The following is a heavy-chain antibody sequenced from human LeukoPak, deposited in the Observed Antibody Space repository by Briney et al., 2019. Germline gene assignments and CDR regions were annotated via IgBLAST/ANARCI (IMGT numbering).Heavy chain of an antibody. Sequence: ASVKVSCKASGYTFTSYGISWVRQAPGHGLECMGWISPNSGVTNYAQKFQGRITMTGDTSISTGYMELSSLRSDDTAVYYCARAISGGSPITASDYWGQGTLVTVSS. V-gene: IGHV1-2*02. CDR2: ISPNSGVT. D-gene: IGHD2-15*01. CDR1: GYTFTSYG. J-gene: IGHJ4*02. CDR3: ARAISGGSPITASDY.